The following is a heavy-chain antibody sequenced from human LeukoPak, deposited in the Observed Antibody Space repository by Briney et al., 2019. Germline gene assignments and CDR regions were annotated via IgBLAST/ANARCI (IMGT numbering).Heavy chain of an antibody. CDR3: ARGSSSNSWYFDY. D-gene: IGHD6-13*01. J-gene: IGHJ4*02. CDR1: GDSVSSNSAT. CDR2: TYYRSKWHN. Sequence: SQTLSLTCAISGDSVSSNSATWTWIRQSPSRGLEWLGRTYYRSKWHNDYAVSVKSRIIINPDTSKNQFSLQLNSVIPEDTAVYYCARGSSSNSWYFDYWGQGTLVTVSS. V-gene: IGHV6-1*01.